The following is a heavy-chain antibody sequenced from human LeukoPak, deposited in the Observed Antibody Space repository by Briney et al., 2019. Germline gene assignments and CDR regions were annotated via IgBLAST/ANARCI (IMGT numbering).Heavy chain of an antibody. CDR2: IYPGDSDT. CDR1: GFGFTNYW. Sequence: GVPLQISFQGSGFGFTNYWIGWVGPVTGKGRAWMGIIYPGDSDTRYSPSFQGQVTISADKSVNTAYLQWSSLKASDTAMYYCARLGDLGYCSGGSCSLWGQGTLVTVSS. D-gene: IGHD2-15*01. J-gene: IGHJ4*02. V-gene: IGHV5-51*01. CDR3: ARLGDLGYCSGGSCSL.